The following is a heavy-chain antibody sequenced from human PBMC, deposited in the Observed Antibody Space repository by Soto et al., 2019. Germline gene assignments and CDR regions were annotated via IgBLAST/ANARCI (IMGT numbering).Heavy chain of an antibody. D-gene: IGHD3-22*01. Sequence: ASVKVSCKASGYTFTSYAMHWVRQAPGQRLEWMGWINAGNGNTKYSQKFQGRVTITSYTSASTAYMELSSLRSEDTAVYYCARGSGYYYWDDYWGQGTLVTVSS. CDR1: GYTFTSYA. V-gene: IGHV1-3*01. CDR3: ARGSGYYYWDDY. CDR2: INAGNGNT. J-gene: IGHJ4*02.